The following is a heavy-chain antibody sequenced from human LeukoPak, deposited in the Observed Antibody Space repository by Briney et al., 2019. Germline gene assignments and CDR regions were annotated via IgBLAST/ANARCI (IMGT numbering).Heavy chain of an antibody. CDR3: ARPGYSSGWNYYYMDV. CDR1: GYTFTSYY. D-gene: IGHD6-19*01. J-gene: IGHJ6*03. CDR2: IIPIFGTA. V-gene: IGHV1-69*05. Sequence: EASVKVSCKASGYTFTSYYMHWVRQAPGQGLEWMGGIIPIFGTANYAQKFQGRVTITTDESTSTAYMELSSLRSEDTAVYYCARPGYSSGWNYYYMDVWGKGTTVTVSS.